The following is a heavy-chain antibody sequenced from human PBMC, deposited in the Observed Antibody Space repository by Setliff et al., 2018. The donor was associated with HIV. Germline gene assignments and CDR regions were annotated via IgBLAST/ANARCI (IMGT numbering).Heavy chain of an antibody. CDR2: VYHSGTT. D-gene: IGHD3-3*01. Sequence: SETLSLTCAVSGYSISTAYYWGWIRQPPGKGLEWIGSVYHSGTTYYNPSLKSRVTISVDMSNNQFSLKGTSVTAADTAVYYCMRGRSITIFGVAYFDFWGQGTQVTVSS. CDR1: GYSISTAYY. V-gene: IGHV4-38-2*01. J-gene: IGHJ4*02. CDR3: MRGRSITIFGVAYFDF.